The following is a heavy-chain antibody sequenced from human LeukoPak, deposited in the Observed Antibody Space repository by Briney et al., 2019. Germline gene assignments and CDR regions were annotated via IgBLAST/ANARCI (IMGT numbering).Heavy chain of an antibody. J-gene: IGHJ4*02. V-gene: IGHV4-34*01. D-gene: IGHD5-18*01. CDR1: DGSLSGYY. CDR2: INHSGST. CDR3: ASEFYGYHIPKYDY. Sequence: SETLSLTCGVYDGSLSGYYWSWIRQPPGKGLEWIGEINHSGSTNYNPSLKSRVTISVDTSKNQFSLKLSSVTAADTAVYYCASEFYGYHIPKYDYWGQGTLVTVSS.